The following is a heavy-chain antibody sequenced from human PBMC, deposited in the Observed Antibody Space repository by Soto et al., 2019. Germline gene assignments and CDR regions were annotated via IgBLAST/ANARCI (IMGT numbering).Heavy chain of an antibody. CDR2: IFHSGTT. CDR3: ARVHIPGPVDS. D-gene: IGHD1-1*01. J-gene: IGHJ4*02. V-gene: IGHV4-61*01. CDR1: GASISSGSYY. Sequence: QVQLQESGPGLVKPSETLSLTCTVSGASISSGSYYWSWIRQPPGKGLEWVGNIFHSGTTNYNPSLKSRLFMSVDAPIKQFSLRLSSVTAADTAFYFGARVHIPGPVDSWGQGNLVTVSS.